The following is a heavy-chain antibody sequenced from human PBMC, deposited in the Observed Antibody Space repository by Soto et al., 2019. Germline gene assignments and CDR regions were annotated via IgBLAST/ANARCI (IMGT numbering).Heavy chain of an antibody. CDR3: ARSASNYDYVWGSYRPTDY. V-gene: IGHV3-11*03. J-gene: IGHJ4*02. D-gene: IGHD3-16*02. CDR2: ISSSSSYT. Sequence: LRLSCAASGFTFSDYYMSWIRQAPGKGLEWVSYISSSSSYTNYADSVKGRFTISRDNAKNSLYLQMNSLRAEDTAVYYCARSASNYDYVWGSYRPTDYWGQGTLVTVSS. CDR1: GFTFSDYY.